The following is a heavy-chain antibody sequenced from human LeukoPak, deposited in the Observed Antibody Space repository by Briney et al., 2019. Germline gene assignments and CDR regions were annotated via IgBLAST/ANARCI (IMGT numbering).Heavy chain of an antibody. Sequence: PEGSLRLSCAASGFTVSSNYMSWVRQAPGKGLEWVSVIYSGGSTYYADSVKGRFTISRDNSKNTLYLQMNSLRAEDTAVYYCARNGVDTAMALDYWGQGTLVTVSS. CDR2: IYSGGST. CDR1: GFTVSSNY. D-gene: IGHD5-18*01. V-gene: IGHV3-53*01. J-gene: IGHJ4*02. CDR3: ARNGVDTAMALDY.